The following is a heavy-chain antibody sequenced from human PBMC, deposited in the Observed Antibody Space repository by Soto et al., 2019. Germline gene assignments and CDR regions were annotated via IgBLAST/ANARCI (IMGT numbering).Heavy chain of an antibody. V-gene: IGHV3-9*03. CDR1: GFTFDDYA. CDR2: ISWNSGSI. J-gene: IGHJ4*02. Sequence: EVQLVESGGGLVQPGRSLRLSCAASGFTFDDYAMHWVRQAPGKGLEWDSGISWNSGSIGYADSVKGRFTISRDNAKNSLYLQMNSLRAEDMALYYCARSISYPYYFDYWGQGTLVTVSS. D-gene: IGHD2-2*02. CDR3: ARSISYPYYFDY.